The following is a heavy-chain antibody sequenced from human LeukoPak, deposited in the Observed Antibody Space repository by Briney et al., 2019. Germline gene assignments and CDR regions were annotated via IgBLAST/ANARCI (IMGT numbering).Heavy chain of an antibody. J-gene: IGHJ4*02. D-gene: IGHD2-8*01. CDR2: ISGSGGGT. CDR3: AQGKNIVLTVFASPFDY. Sequence: SGGSLRLSCAASGFTFSTYAMSWVRQAAGKGLEWVSLISGSGGGTYYADSVKGRFTISRDNSKNTLYLQMNSLRPEDTAVYYCAQGKNIVLTVFASPFDYWGQGTLVTVSS. V-gene: IGHV3-23*01. CDR1: GFTFSTYA.